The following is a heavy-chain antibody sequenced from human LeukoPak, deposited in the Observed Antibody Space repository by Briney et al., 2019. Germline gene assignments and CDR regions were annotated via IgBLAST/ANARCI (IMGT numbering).Heavy chain of an antibody. D-gene: IGHD3-10*01. CDR1: GGSISSSSYY. V-gene: IGHV4-39*01. CDR3: ARGYYYGSGSYYYYYYGMDV. CDR2: ICYSGST. Sequence: SETLSLTCTVSGGSISSSSYYWGWIRQPPGKGLEWIGSICYSGSTYYNPSLKSRVTISVDTSKNQFSLKLSSVTAADTAVYYCARGYYYGSGSYYYYYYGMDVWGQGTTVTVSS. J-gene: IGHJ6*02.